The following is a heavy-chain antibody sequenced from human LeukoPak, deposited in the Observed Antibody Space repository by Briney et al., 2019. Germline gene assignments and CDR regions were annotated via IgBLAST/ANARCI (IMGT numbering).Heavy chain of an antibody. CDR2: IIGVGGST. Sequence: GGSLGPSGQPLGFPFSSFALSGFAQAPGKGLAWVPPIIGVGGSTYYADSVKGRFTISRDNSKNTLYLQMNSLRAEDTAVYYCAKRPAKYYYDSSGYYHDYWGQGTLVTVSS. V-gene: IGHV3-23*01. CDR3: AKRPAKYYYDSSGYYHDY. CDR1: GFPFSSFA. D-gene: IGHD3-22*01. J-gene: IGHJ4*02.